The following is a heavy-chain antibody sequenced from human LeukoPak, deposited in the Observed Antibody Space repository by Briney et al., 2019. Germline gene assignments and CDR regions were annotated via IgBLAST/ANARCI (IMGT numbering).Heavy chain of an antibody. J-gene: IGHJ4*02. CDR2: IKQDGSEK. V-gene: IGHV3-7*01. D-gene: IGHD3-3*01. Sequence: GSLRLSCAASGFTFSSYWMSWVRQAPGKGLEWVANIKQDGSEKYYVDSVKGRFTISRDNAKNSLYLQMNSLRAEDTAVYYCARGPNPIFGVAMDYWGQGTLVTVSS. CDR1: GFTFSSYW. CDR3: ARGPNPIFGVAMDY.